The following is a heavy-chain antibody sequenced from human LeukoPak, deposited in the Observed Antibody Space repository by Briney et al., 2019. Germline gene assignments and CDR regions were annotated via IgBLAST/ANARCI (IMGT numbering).Heavy chain of an antibody. D-gene: IGHD3-10*01. J-gene: IGHJ6*02. CDR1: GFTFSDYY. CDR3: ASPTQLLWFGELASYGMDV. V-gene: IGHV3-11*03. Sequence: GGSLRLSCAASGFTFSDYYMSWIRQAPGKGLEWVSYISSSSSYTSYADSVKGRFTISRDNAKNSLYLQMNSLRAEDTAVYYCASPTQLLWFGELASYGMDVWGQGTTVTVSS. CDR2: ISSSSSYT.